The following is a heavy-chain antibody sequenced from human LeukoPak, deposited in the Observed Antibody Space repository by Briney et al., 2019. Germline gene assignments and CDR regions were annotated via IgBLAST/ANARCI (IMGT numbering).Heavy chain of an antibody. D-gene: IGHD3-16*01. CDR1: GGSISSYY. J-gene: IGHJ4*02. CDR3: ARRGAGGPFFDY. CDR2: IYYSGST. Sequence: SETLSLTCTVSGGSISSYYWSWIRQPPGKGLEWIGYIYYSGSTNYNPSLKSRVTISVDTSKNQFSLKLSSVTAADTAVYYCARRGAGGPFFDYWGQGTLVTVSS. V-gene: IGHV4-59*08.